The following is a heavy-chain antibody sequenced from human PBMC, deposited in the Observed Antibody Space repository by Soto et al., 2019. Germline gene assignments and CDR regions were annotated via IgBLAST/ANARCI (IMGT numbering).Heavy chain of an antibody. CDR2: IIPIFGTA. D-gene: IGHD2-15*01. J-gene: IGHJ6*01. CDR1: GVTFSSYA. CDR3: ARYRGCSGGSCYRPLYCYYGMDV. V-gene: IGHV1-69*01. Sequence: QVQLVQSGAEVKKPGSSVKVSCKASGVTFSSYAISWVRQAPGQGLEWMGGIIPIFGTANYAQKFQGRVTITADESTRTAYMELSSRISEDTAVYYCARYRGCSGGSCYRPLYCYYGMDVWGQGTTVTVSS.